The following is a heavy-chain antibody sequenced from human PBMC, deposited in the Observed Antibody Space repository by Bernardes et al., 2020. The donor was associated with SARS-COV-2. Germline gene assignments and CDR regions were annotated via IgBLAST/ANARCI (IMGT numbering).Heavy chain of an antibody. V-gene: IGHV3-7*01. Sequence: GSLRLSCAASGFTFSSYWMSWVRQAPGKGLEWVANIKQDGSEKYYVDSVKGRFTISRDNAKNSLYLQMNSLRAEDTAVYYCARTRTYYDILTGYQDYYGMDVWGQGTTVTVSS. CDR2: IKQDGSEK. CDR3: ARTRTYYDILTGYQDYYGMDV. D-gene: IGHD3-9*01. CDR1: GFTFSSYW. J-gene: IGHJ6*02.